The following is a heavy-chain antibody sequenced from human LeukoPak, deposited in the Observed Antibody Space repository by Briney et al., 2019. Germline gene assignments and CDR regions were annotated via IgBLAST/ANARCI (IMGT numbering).Heavy chain of an antibody. CDR1: GGSMSSDY. Sequence: SETLSLTCTVSGGSMSSDYWSWIRQPPGKGLGWIGYIYYSGSTNYDHSLKSRVTISVDTSKNQFSLKLSSVTAADTAVYYCARDLGSSSGYDAFDIWGQGTMVTVSS. CDR3: ARDLGSSSGYDAFDI. CDR2: IYYSGST. D-gene: IGHD6-6*01. V-gene: IGHV4-59*01. J-gene: IGHJ3*02.